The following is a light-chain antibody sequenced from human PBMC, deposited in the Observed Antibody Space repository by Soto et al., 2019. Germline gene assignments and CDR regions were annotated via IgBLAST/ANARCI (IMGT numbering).Light chain of an antibody. CDR2: DAS. CDR1: QSVSSY. Sequence: EIVLTQSPATLSLSPGERATLSCRASQSVSSYLAWYQQKPGQAPRLLIYDASGRATGIPARFSGSGSGTDFTLTISSLEPEDFAVYYCQRRSNWLTFGGGTKVEIK. J-gene: IGKJ4*01. CDR3: QRRSNWLT. V-gene: IGKV3-11*01.